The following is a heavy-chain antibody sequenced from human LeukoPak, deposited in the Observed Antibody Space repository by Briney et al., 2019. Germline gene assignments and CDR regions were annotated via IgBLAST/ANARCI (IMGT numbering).Heavy chain of an antibody. J-gene: IGHJ3*02. D-gene: IGHD3-3*01. CDR2: ISSSSSYI. CDR1: GFTFSSYS. CDR3: ARDNYDFWSGPNAFDI. Sequence: GGSLRLSCAASGFTFSSYSMNWVRQAPGKGLEWVSSISSSSSYIYYADSVKGRFTISRDNAKNSLYLQMNSLRAEDTAVYYCARDNYDFWSGPNAFDIWGQGTMVTVSS. V-gene: IGHV3-21*01.